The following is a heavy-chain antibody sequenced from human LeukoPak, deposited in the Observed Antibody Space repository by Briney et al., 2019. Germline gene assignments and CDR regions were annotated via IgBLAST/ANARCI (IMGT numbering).Heavy chain of an antibody. CDR1: GFTFSSYS. D-gene: IGHD1-26*01. Sequence: PGGSLRLSCAASGFTFSSYSMNWVRQAPGKGLEWVSSISSSSSYIYYADSVKGRFTISRDNAKNSLYLQMNSLRAEDTAVYYCARDHRVGAKDWFDPWGQGTLVTVSS. CDR3: ARDHRVGAKDWFDP. J-gene: IGHJ5*02. V-gene: IGHV3-21*01. CDR2: ISSSSSYI.